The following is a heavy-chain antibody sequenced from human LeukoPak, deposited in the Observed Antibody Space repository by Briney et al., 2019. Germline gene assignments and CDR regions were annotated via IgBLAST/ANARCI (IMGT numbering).Heavy chain of an antibody. CDR1: GGTFSSYT. V-gene: IGHV1-69*02. CDR3: ARGHHRYCSSTSCPNWFDP. Sequence: SVKVSCKASGGTFSSYTISWVRQAPGQGLEWMGRIIPILGIANYAQKFQGRVTITAYKSTSTAYMELSSLRSEDTAVYYCARGHHRYCSSTSCPNWFDPWGQGTLVTVSS. J-gene: IGHJ5*02. D-gene: IGHD2-2*01. CDR2: IIPILGIA.